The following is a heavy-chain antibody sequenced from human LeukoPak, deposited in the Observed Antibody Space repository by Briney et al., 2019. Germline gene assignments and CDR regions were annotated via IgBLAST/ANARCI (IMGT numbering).Heavy chain of an antibody. CDR3: ARTYCGGDCYPLIVDY. CDR2: ISYVGSNK. V-gene: IGHV3-30-3*01. CDR1: GFTFSSYA. D-gene: IGHD2-21*01. J-gene: IGHJ4*02. Sequence: GGSLRLSCGASGFTFSSYAMHWVRQAPGKGLEWGAVISYVGSNKYYADSVKGRFTISRDNSKNTLYLQMNSLRAEDTAVYYCARTYCGGDCYPLIVDYWGQGTLVTVSS.